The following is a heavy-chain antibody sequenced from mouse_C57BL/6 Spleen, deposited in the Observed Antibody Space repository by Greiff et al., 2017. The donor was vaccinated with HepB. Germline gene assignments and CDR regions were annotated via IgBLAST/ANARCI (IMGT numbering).Heavy chain of an antibody. CDR3: AREIYYYGSSFAY. J-gene: IGHJ3*01. Sequence: EVKLVESGGGLVKPGGSLKLSCAASGFTFSDYGMHWVRQAPEKGLEWVAYISSGSSTIYYADTVKGRFTISRDNAKNTLFLQMTSLRSEDTAMYYCAREIYYYGSSFAYWGQGTLVTVSA. D-gene: IGHD1-1*01. CDR1: GFTFSDYG. CDR2: ISSGSSTI. V-gene: IGHV5-17*01.